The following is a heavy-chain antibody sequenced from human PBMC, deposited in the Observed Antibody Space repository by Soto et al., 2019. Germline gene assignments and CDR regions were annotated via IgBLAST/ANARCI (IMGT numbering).Heavy chain of an antibody. D-gene: IGHD2-2*01. CDR2: ISAYNGNT. V-gene: IGHV1-18*01. CDR3: AISEGYCSSTSCPPGYYYYMDV. Sequence: QVQLVQSGAEVKKPGASVKVSCKASGYTFTSYGISWVRQAPGQGLEWMGWISAYNGNTNYAQKLQGRVTMTPAASTSTAYMELRSLRSDDTAVYYCAISEGYCSSTSCPPGYYYYMDVWGKGTTVTVSS. J-gene: IGHJ6*03. CDR1: GYTFTSYG.